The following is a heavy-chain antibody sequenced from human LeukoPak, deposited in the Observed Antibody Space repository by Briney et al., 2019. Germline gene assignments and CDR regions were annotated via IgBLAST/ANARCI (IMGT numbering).Heavy chain of an antibody. J-gene: IGHJ5*02. CDR2: MNPSRGKT. V-gene: IGHV1-8*01. CDR3: ARGPPFDP. CDR1: GYTSTDYD. Sequence: GASVKVSCKASGYTSTDYDIHWVRQAIGQGLEWMGRMNPSRGKTDYAQNFQGRVTMTWNTSVTSAYMELSSLTSEDTAVYYCARGPPFDPWGQGTLVTVSS.